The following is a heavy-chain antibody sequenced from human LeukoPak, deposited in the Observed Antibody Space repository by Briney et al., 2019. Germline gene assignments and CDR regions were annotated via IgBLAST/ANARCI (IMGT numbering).Heavy chain of an antibody. D-gene: IGHD3-3*01. CDR1: GGSISSGGYY. Sequence: MASETLSLTCTVSGGSISSGGYYWSWIRQPPGKGLEWIGYIYYSGSTNYNPSLKSRVTISVDTSKNQFSLKLSSVTAADTAVYYCARGGDFWSGYYGPLYYWGQGTLVTVSS. CDR3: ARGGDFWSGYYGPLYY. V-gene: IGHV4-61*08. J-gene: IGHJ4*02. CDR2: IYYSGST.